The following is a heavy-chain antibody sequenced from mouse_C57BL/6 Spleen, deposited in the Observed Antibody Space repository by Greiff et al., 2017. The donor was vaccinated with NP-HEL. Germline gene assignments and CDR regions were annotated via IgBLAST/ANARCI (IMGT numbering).Heavy chain of an antibody. Sequence: QVQLQQSGAELVRPGASVTLSCKASGYTFTDYEMHWVKQTPVHGLAWIGAIDPEPGGPASNQKFTGTAILTADKSSSTAYMELRSLTSEDSAVYYCTRGGVVATGYFDVWGTGTTVTVSS. CDR2: IDPEPGGP. D-gene: IGHD1-1*02. J-gene: IGHJ1*03. V-gene: IGHV1-15*01. CDR3: TRGGVVATGYFDV. CDR1: GYTFTDYE.